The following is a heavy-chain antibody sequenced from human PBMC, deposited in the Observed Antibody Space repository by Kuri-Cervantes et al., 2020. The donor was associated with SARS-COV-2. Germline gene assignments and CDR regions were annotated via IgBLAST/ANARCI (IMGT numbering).Heavy chain of an antibody. J-gene: IGHJ4*02. V-gene: IGHV2-70*11. CDR2: IDWDDDE. Sequence: SGPTLVKPTQTLTLTCTFSGFSLTTSGMCVAWIRQPPGKALEWLASIDWDDDEYYKTSLNTRLSISKDTSKDQVVLTMTNMDPVDTATYYCVRIRAATVIADYWGQGTLVTVSS. D-gene: IGHD4-11*01. CDR3: VRIRAATVIADY. CDR1: GFSLTTSGMC.